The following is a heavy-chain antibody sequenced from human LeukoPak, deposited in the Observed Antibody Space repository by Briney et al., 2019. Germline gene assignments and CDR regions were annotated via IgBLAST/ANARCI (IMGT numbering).Heavy chain of an antibody. CDR3: ARGPPLLVRDCSSTSCSRPYNWFDP. Sequence: ASVKVSCKASGYTFTSYGISWVRQAPGQGLEWMGWISAYNGNTNYAQKLQGRVTMTTDTSTSTAYMELRSLRSDDTAVYYCARGPPLLVRDCSSTSCSRPYNWFDPWGQGTLVTVSS. CDR1: GYTFTSYG. D-gene: IGHD2-2*01. CDR2: ISAYNGNT. V-gene: IGHV1-18*01. J-gene: IGHJ5*02.